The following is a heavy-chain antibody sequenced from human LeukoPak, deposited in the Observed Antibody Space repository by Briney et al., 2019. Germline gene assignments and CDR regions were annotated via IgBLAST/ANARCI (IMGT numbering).Heavy chain of an antibody. V-gene: IGHV4-31*03. CDR2: NYYSGST. D-gene: IGHD1-14*01. CDR1: GGSISSGNYY. Sequence: SQTLSLTCTVSGGSISSGNYYWSWIRQHPGKGLEWIGYNYYSGSTYYNPSLKSRVTISVDTSKNQFSLKLSSVTAADTAVYYCARGERAAPRKKNWFDPWGQGTLVTVSS. J-gene: IGHJ5*02. CDR3: ARGERAAPRKKNWFDP.